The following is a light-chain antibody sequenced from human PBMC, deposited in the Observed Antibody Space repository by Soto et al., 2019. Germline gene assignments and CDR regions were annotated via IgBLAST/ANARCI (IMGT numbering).Light chain of an antibody. CDR2: GAS. V-gene: IGKV1-39*01. CDR1: QSISSY. CDR3: QQSYSTPQEGLT. Sequence: DIQMTQSPSSLSASVGDRVTITCRASQSISSYLNWYQQKPGKAPKLLICGASSLQSGVASRFSGSGSGTDFTLTISSLQPEDFATYYCQQSYSTPQEGLTLGGGTKVDIK. J-gene: IGKJ4*01.